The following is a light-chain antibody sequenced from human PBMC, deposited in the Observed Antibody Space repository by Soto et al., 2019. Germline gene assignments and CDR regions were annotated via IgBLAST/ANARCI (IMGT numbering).Light chain of an antibody. CDR2: RAS. CDR3: QQYYTTPRT. J-gene: IGKJ1*01. Sequence: DIVMTQSPDSLTVSLGVRATINCKSSQSIFYDSKKKNYLTWYQVKPGQPPKLLFYRASTRASGVPERFSGSGSGTDFTLTISSLQAEDVAVYYCQQYYTTPRTFGQGTKVEIK. CDR1: QSIFYDSKKKNY. V-gene: IGKV4-1*01.